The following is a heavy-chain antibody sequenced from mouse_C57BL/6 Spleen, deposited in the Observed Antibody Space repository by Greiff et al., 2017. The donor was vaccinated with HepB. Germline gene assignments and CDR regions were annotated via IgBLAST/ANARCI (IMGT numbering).Heavy chain of an antibody. D-gene: IGHD2-5*01. V-gene: IGHV2-2*01. CDR3: ARNGGSNYNYAMDY. Sequence: VQLQQSGPGLVQPSQSLSITCTVSGFSLTSYGVHWVRQSPGKGLEWLGVIWSGGSTDYNAAFISRLSISKDNSKSQVFFKMNSLQADDTDIYYCARNGGSNYNYAMDYWGQGTSVTVSS. CDR2: IWSGGST. J-gene: IGHJ4*01. CDR1: GFSLTSYG.